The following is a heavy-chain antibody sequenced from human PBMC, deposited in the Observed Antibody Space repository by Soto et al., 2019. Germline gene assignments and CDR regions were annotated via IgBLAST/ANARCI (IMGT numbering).Heavy chain of an antibody. Sequence: GASVKVSCKASGGTFSSYAISWVRQAPGQGLEWMGGIIPIFGTANYAQKFQGRVTITADESTSTAYMELSSLRSEDTAVYYCATPILLRFLEWRFYYYYYGMDVWGQGTAVTVSS. J-gene: IGHJ6*02. CDR2: IIPIFGTA. CDR1: GGTFSSYA. D-gene: IGHD3-3*01. V-gene: IGHV1-69*13. CDR3: ATPILLRFLEWRFYYYYYGMDV.